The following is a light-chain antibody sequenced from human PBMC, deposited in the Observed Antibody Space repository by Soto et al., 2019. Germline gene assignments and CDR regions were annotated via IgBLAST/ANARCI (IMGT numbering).Light chain of an antibody. CDR1: QSVNTN. CDR2: DAS. J-gene: IGKJ1*01. CDR3: QQYHNWPPWT. Sequence: EIVMTQSPATLSVSPGERATLSCWASQSVNTNVAWYQQKPGQPPRLLIYDASTRATGFPARFSGSGSGTEFTLTISSLQSEDFAVYYCQQYHNWPPWTFGQGTKVDIK. V-gene: IGKV3-15*01.